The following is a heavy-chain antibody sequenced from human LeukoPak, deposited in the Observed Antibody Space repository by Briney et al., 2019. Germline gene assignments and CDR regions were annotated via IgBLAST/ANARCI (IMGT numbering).Heavy chain of an antibody. V-gene: IGHV3-7*01. Sequence: PGGSLRLSCAASGFTFSSYWMSWVRQAPGKRLEWVANIKQDGSEKYYVDSVKGRFTISRDNAKNSLYLQMNSLRAEDTAVYYCARGIAAAGTFYFDYWGQGTLVTVSS. J-gene: IGHJ4*02. CDR2: IKQDGSEK. CDR3: ARGIAAAGTFYFDY. CDR1: GFTFSSYW. D-gene: IGHD6-13*01.